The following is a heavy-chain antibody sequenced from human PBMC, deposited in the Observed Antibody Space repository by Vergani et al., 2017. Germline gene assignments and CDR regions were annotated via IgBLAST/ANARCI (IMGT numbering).Heavy chain of an antibody. Sequence: QVQLQESGPGLVKPSETLSLTCTVSGGSISSYYWSWIRQPPGKGLEWIGYIYYSGSTNYNPSLKSRVTISVDTSKNQFSLKLSSVTAADTAVYYCATRPVVVVAATWYFDLWGRGTLVTVSS. CDR1: GGSISSYY. CDR3: ATRPVVVVAATWYFDL. J-gene: IGHJ2*01. V-gene: IGHV4-59*08. CDR2: IYYSGST. D-gene: IGHD2-15*01.